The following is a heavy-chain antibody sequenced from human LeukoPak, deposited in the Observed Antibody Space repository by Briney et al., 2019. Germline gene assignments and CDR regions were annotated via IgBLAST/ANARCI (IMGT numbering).Heavy chain of an antibody. V-gene: IGHV1-69*05. CDR1: GGTFSSYA. CDR2: IIPIFGTA. D-gene: IGHD3-10*01. CDR3: ATRYGSGYYYMDV. Sequence: SVKVSCKASGGTFSSYAISWVRQAPGQGLEWMGGIIPIFGTANYAQKFQGRVTITTDESTSTAYMELSSLRSEDTAVYYCATRYGSGYYYMDVWGKGTTVTVSS. J-gene: IGHJ6*03.